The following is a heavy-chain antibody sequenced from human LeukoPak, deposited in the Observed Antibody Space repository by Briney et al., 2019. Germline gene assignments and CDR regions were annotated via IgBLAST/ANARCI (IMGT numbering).Heavy chain of an antibody. J-gene: IGHJ6*02. CDR2: INPNSGGT. D-gene: IGHD3-10*01. CDR1: GYTFTGYY. Sequence: GASVKVSCKASGYTFTGYYMHWVRQAPGQGLEWMGWINPNSGGTNYAQKFQGRVTMTRDTSISTAYMELSRLRSDDTAVYYCATSDYGSGSSSQNYYGMDVWGQGTTVTVSS. V-gene: IGHV1-2*02. CDR3: ATSDYGSGSSSQNYYGMDV.